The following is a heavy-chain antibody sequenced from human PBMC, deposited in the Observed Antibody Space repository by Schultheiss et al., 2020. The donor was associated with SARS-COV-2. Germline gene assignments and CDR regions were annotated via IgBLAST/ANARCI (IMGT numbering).Heavy chain of an antibody. V-gene: IGHV4-39*07. J-gene: IGHJ6*02. Sequence: SQTLSLTCTVSGGSISSGDYYWSWIRQPPGKGLEWIGSIYYSGSTNYNPSLKSRVTISVDTSKNQFSLKLSSVTAADTAVYYCARATVTIFGVNNGMDVWGQGTTVTVSS. CDR1: GGSISSGDYY. CDR3: ARATVTIFGVNNGMDV. CDR2: IYYSGST. D-gene: IGHD3-3*01.